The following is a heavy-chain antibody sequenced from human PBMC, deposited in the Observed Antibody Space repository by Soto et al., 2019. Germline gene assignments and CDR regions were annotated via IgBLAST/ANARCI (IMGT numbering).Heavy chain of an antibody. CDR3: ARMKEEDFWSGYGFCWVDV. V-gene: IGHV4-59*01. Sequence: SETLSLTCTVSGGSISSYYWSWIRQPPGKGLEWIGYIYYSGSTNYNPSLKSRVTISVDTSKNQFSLKLSSVTAADTAVYYCARMKEEDFWSGYGFCWVDVWGQGTTVTVSS. D-gene: IGHD3-3*01. CDR1: GGSISSYY. J-gene: IGHJ6*02. CDR2: IYYSGST.